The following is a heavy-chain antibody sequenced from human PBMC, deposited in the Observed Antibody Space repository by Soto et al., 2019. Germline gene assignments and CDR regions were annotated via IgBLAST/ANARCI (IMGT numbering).Heavy chain of an antibody. CDR1: GFTFSSYW. CDR2: INSDGSST. D-gene: IGHD3-10*01. J-gene: IGHJ6*02. CDR3: AGSGSYRYYGMDV. V-gene: IGHV3-74*01. Sequence: EVQLVESGGGLVQPGGSLRLACAASGFTFSSYWMHWVRQAPGKGLVWVSRINSDGSSTSYADSVKGRFTISRDNAKNTLYLQMNSLRAEDTAVYYCAGSGSYRYYGMDVWGQGTTVTVSS.